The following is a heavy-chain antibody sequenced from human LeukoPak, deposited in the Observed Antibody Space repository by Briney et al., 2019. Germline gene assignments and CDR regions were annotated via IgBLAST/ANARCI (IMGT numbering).Heavy chain of an antibody. V-gene: IGHV4-59*12. CDR3: ARVGVVIGGYYYMDV. D-gene: IGHD3-3*01. CDR1: GGSISRYY. J-gene: IGHJ6*03. Sequence: SETLSLTCTVSGGSISRYYWSWIRQPPGKGLEWIGYVYYSGTTNYNPSLRTRVTISVDTSKNQFSLKLSSVTAADTAVYYCARVGVVIGGYYYMDVWGKGTTVTVSS. CDR2: VYYSGTT.